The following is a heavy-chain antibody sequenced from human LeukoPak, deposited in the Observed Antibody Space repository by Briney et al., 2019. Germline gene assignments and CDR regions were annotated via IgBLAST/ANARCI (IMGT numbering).Heavy chain of an antibody. CDR1: GFTFSSYA. CDR3: ARDYDSSGLFNY. V-gene: IGHV3-30-3*01. Sequence: GRSLRLSCAASGFTFSSYAMHWVRQAPGKGLEWVAVISYDGSNKYYADSVKGRFTISRDNSKNTLYLQMNSLRAEGTAVYYCARDYDSSGLFNYWGQGTLVTVSS. J-gene: IGHJ4*02. D-gene: IGHD3-22*01. CDR2: ISYDGSNK.